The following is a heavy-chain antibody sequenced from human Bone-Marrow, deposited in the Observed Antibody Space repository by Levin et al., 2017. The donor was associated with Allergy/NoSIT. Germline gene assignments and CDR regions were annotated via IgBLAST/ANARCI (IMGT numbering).Heavy chain of an antibody. Sequence: PSETLSLTCDVSAASISSYFWSWIRQSPGKPLEWIGYIYYNGATKYNPSLKSRVTISIDTSKSQFSLKVNSVTAADTAVYYCARGLADSSGYYPRNWGQGTLVTVSS. J-gene: IGHJ4*02. D-gene: IGHD3-22*01. V-gene: IGHV4-59*01. CDR1: AASISSYF. CDR3: ARGLADSSGYYPRN. CDR2: IYYNGAT.